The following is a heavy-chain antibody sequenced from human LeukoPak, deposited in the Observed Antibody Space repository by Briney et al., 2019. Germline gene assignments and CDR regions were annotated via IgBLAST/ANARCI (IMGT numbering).Heavy chain of an antibody. CDR3: ARDVRYYDFWSGYKSGMDV. Sequence: SETLSLTCTVSGGSISSYYWNWIRQPPGKGLEWIGYIYYSGSTNYNPSLKSRVTMSVDTSKNQFSLKLSSVTAADTAVYYCARDVRYYDFWSGYKSGMDVWGQGTTVTVSS. V-gene: IGHV4-59*12. CDR2: IYYSGST. D-gene: IGHD3-3*01. CDR1: GGSISSYY. J-gene: IGHJ6*02.